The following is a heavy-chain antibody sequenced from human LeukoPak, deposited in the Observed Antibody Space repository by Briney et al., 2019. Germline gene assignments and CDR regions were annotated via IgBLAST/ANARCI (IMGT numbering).Heavy chain of an antibody. J-gene: IGHJ4*02. CDR1: GFTFSRYW. V-gene: IGHV3-74*01. D-gene: IGHD3-10*01. CDR3: ARDVRGAGSH. Sequence: GGSLRLSCAASGFTFSRYWMHWVHQAPGEGLVWVSRIDEHGTTIDYADSVRDRFTISRDNAKNTLYLHMNSLRAEDTAMYYCARDVRGAGSHWGQGSLVTVSS. CDR2: IDEHGTTI.